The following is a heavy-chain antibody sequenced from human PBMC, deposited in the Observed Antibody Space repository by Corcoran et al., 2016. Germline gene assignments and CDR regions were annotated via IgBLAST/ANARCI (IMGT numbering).Heavy chain of an antibody. CDR2: IDAGNGRT. CDR1: GYIFKNFA. J-gene: IGHJ4*02. D-gene: IGHD6-6*01. V-gene: IGHV1-3*01. Sequence: QVPLVQSGAEVENPGASVKISCKASGYIFKNFAVHWVRQAPGQRLEWMAWIDAGNGRTKYSQRFQDRLTITRDTSANTAYMELSSLRSEDTDVYYCASGRWSSSYVLYYLDYWGQGTLVTDSS. CDR3: ASGRWSSSYVLYYLDY.